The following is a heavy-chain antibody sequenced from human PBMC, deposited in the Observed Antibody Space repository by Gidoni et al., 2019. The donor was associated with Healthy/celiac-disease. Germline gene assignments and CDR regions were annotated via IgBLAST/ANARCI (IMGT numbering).Heavy chain of an antibody. CDR3: AKVYDSSGYYYSLFDY. D-gene: IGHD3-22*01. J-gene: IGHJ4*02. CDR1: GFTFSSYA. CDR2: ISGRGGST. Sequence: EVQLLESGGGLVQPGGSLRLSCAASGFTFSSYAMSWVRQAPGKGLEWVSAISGRGGSTYYADSVKVRFTISRDKSKNTLYLQMNSLRAEDTAVYYCAKVYDSSGYYYSLFDYWGQGTLVTVSS. V-gene: IGHV3-23*01.